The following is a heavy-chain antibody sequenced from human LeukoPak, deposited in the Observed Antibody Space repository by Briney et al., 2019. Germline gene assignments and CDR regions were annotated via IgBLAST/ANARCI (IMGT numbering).Heavy chain of an antibody. J-gene: IGHJ2*01. Sequence: ASVKVSCKASGGTFSSDAISWVRHAPGQGLEWMGRIIPILGIPNYAQKFQGRVTITADKSTTTAYMELSSLRSEDTAVYYCATEAIVVVTARDYWYFDLWGRGTLVTVSS. CDR2: IIPILGIP. V-gene: IGHV1-69*04. D-gene: IGHD2-21*02. CDR3: ATEAIVVVTARDYWYFDL. CDR1: GGTFSSDA.